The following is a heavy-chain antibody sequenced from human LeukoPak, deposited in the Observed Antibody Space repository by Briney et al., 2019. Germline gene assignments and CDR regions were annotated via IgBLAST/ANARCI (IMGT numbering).Heavy chain of an antibody. CDR3: ARASTSCLRFDP. Sequence: GGSLRLSCAASGFTFSGYGMHWVRQAPGKGLEWVAVIWYDGSNKYYADSVKGRFTISRDNSKNTLYLQMNSLRAEDTAVYYCARASTSCLRFDPWGQGTLVTVSS. CDR1: GFTFSGYG. CDR2: IWYDGSNK. V-gene: IGHV3-33*01. J-gene: IGHJ5*02. D-gene: IGHD2-2*01.